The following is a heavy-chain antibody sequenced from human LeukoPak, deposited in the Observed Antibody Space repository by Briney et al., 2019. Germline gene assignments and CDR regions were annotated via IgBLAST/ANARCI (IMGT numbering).Heavy chain of an antibody. J-gene: IGHJ5*02. CDR3: ARGDYVWGSYRYNWFDP. CDR2: MNPNSGNT. CDR1: GYTFTSYD. V-gene: IGHV1-8*03. D-gene: IGHD3-16*02. Sequence: ASVKVSCKASGYTFTSYDINWVRQATGQGLEWMEWMNPNSGNTGYAQKFQGRVTITRNTSISTAYMELSSLRSEDTAVYYCARGDYVWGSYRYNWFDPWGQGTLVTVSS.